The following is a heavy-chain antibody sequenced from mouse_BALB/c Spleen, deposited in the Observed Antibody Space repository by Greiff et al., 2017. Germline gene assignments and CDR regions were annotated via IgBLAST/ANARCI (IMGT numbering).Heavy chain of an antibody. D-gene: IGHD2-3*01. V-gene: IGHV3-1*02. CDR1: GYSITSGYS. CDR2: IHYSGRT. Sequence: EVQLQESGPDLVKPSQSLSLTCTVTGYSITSGYSWHWIRQLPGNKLEWMGYIHYSGRTNYNPSLKSRISITRDTSKNQFFLHLNSVTTDDTATYYCARDGRWYFDVWGAGTTVTVSS. J-gene: IGHJ1*01. CDR3: ARDGRWYFDV.